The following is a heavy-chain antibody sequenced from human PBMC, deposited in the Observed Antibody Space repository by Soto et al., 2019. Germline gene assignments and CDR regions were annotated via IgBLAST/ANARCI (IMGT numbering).Heavy chain of an antibody. D-gene: IGHD2-8*02. CDR1: GGSISSYY. V-gene: IGHV4-59*12. CDR3: ARDKITGLFDY. CDR2: IYYSGST. Sequence: TSETLSLTCTVSGGSISSYYWSWIRQPPGKGLEWIGYIYYSGSTNYNPSLKSRVTISVDTSKNQFSLKLTSVTAADTAVDYCARDKITGLFDYWGQGTLVTVSS. J-gene: IGHJ4*02.